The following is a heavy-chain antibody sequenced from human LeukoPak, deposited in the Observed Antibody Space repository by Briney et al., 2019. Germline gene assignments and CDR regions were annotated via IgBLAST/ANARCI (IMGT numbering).Heavy chain of an antibody. CDR1: GFTFSSYS. Sequence: GGSLRLSCVASGFTFSSYSMNWVRQAPGKGLEWVSSISSSSSYIYYADSVKGRFTISRDNAKNSLYLQMNSLRAEDTAVYYCASIIRYYYDSSGFPSGWGQGTLVTVSS. J-gene: IGHJ4*02. CDR2: ISSSSSYI. CDR3: ASIIRYYYDSSGFPSG. V-gene: IGHV3-21*01. D-gene: IGHD3-22*01.